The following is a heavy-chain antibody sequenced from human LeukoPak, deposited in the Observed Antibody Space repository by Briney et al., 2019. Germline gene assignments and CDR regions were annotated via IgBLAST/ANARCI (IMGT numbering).Heavy chain of an antibody. CDR1: GDSISSYY. CDR3: ARDRSGYGNTDY. V-gene: IGHV4-59*01. J-gene: IGHJ4*02. Sequence: SETLSLTCTVSGDSISSYYWSWIRQPPGEGLEWIGYIYYSGSTNYNLSLKSRVTISVDRTKNQFSLKLSSVTAADTAVYYCARDRSGYGNTDYWGQRTLVTVSS. D-gene: IGHD5-12*01. CDR2: IYYSGST.